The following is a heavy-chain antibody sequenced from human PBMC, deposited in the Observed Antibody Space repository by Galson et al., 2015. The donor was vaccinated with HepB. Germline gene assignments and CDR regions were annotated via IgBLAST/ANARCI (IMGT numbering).Heavy chain of an antibody. D-gene: IGHD3-10*02. Sequence: SLRLSCAASGFTFSTYSMNWVRQAPGKRLEWVSSISSTSTYIYYADSVQGRFTISRDNAKNSLYLQMNRLRAEDPAVYFCARDGIEIPPYYYYVMAVWGQGPTFTVSS. J-gene: IGHJ6*02. CDR3: ARDGIEIPPYYYYVMAV. V-gene: IGHV3-21*01. CDR2: ISSTSTYI. CDR1: GFTFSTYS.